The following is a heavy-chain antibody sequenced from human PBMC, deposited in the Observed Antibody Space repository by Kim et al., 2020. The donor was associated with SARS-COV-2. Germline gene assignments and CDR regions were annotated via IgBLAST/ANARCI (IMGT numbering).Heavy chain of an antibody. Sequence: GGSLRLSCAASGFIFSNYAMSWIRQAPGKGLEWVSSITGSGGSSFYADSVKGRFTISRDNSKNTLYLQMNSLSVEDTALYYCTKGEGSGYDDCWGQGTLVTVSS. D-gene: IGHD5-12*01. J-gene: IGHJ4*02. CDR2: ITGSGGSS. V-gene: IGHV3-23*01. CDR3: TKGEGSGYDDC. CDR1: GFIFSNYA.